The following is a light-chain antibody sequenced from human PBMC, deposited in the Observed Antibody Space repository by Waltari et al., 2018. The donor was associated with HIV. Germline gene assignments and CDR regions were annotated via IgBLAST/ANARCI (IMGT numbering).Light chain of an antibody. Sequence: SALTQPPSVSAAPGQKVTIPYTSRSPNIQTNYVPRYHQLPGTAHKLLISVNQKRPSGIPDRFSGSKSGTSATLGITGLQTGDEADYYCGTWDSSLSAWVFGGGTKLTVL. CDR3: GTWDSSLSAWV. J-gene: IGLJ3*02. V-gene: IGLV1-51*01. CDR2: VNQ. CDR1: SPNIQTNY.